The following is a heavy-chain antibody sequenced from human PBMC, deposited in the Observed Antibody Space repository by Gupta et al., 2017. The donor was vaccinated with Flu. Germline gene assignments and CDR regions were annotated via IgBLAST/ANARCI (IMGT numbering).Heavy chain of an antibody. CDR3: ARDEIDTAMAQARSYGMDV. J-gene: IGHJ6*02. D-gene: IGHD5-18*01. CDR2: IIPIFGTA. V-gene: IGHV1-69*01. Sequence: GLEWMGGIIPIFGTANYAQKFQGRVTITADESTSTAYMELSSLRSEDTAVYYCARDEIDTAMAQARSYGMDVWGQGTTVTVSS.